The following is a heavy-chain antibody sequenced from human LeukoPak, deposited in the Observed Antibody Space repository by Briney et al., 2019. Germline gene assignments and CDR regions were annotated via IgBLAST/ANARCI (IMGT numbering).Heavy chain of an antibody. D-gene: IGHD2-15*01. CDR1: GFTFSSYS. CDR3: ARGGSAGDY. J-gene: IGHJ4*02. Sequence: PGGSLRLSCAASGFTFSSYSMNWVRQAPGKGLEWVSSISSSSSYIYYADSVRGRFTISRDDAKNSLYLQMNSLRAEDTAVYYCARGGSAGDYWGQGTLVTVSS. CDR2: ISSSSSYI. V-gene: IGHV3-21*01.